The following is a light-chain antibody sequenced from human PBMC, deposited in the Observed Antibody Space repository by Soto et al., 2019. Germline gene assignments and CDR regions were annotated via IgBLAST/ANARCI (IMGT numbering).Light chain of an antibody. CDR1: QSVNSNF. Sequence: EIVLTQSPGTLSLSPGERATLSCRASQSVNSNFLAWYQQKPGQAPRLLISGASNRATGIPDRFSGSGSGTDFTLTISRLEPEDFAVYYCQPYNSYSRTFGQGTKVEIK. CDR3: QPYNSYSRT. V-gene: IGKV3-20*01. CDR2: GAS. J-gene: IGKJ1*01.